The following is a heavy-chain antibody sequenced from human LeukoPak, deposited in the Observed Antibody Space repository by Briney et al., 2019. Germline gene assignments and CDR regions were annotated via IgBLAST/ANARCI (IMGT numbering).Heavy chain of an antibody. CDR3: ARDLKADGFGAGGSLGF. Sequence: ASVKVSCKAFGYTFTSNYVHWVRQAPGQGLEWVGWIDPNNGGTYYAQHFQGRVTMTRDTSITTAYMELNSLTSDDTAVYYCARDLKADGFGAGGSLGFWGRGTLVTVSS. J-gene: IGHJ4*02. CDR1: GYTFTSNY. CDR2: IDPNNGGT. V-gene: IGHV1-2*02. D-gene: IGHD3-10*01.